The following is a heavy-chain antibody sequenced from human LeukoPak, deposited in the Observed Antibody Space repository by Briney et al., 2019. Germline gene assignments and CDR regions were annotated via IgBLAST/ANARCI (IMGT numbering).Heavy chain of an antibody. Sequence: AGGSLRLSCAASRFTFSSYSMNWVRQAPGKGLEWVSYISSSSRSIYYADSVKGRFTISRDNANNSLSLQMNSLRDEDTAVYYCVLGSPFDYWGQGTLVTVSS. CDR3: VLGSPFDY. CDR1: RFTFSSYS. CDR2: ISSSSRSI. V-gene: IGHV3-48*02. J-gene: IGHJ4*02. D-gene: IGHD3-10*01.